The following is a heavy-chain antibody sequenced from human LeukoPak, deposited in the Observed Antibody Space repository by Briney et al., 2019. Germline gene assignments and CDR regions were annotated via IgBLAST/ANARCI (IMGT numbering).Heavy chain of an antibody. D-gene: IGHD3-22*01. CDR2: ISSDGSNR. V-gene: IGHV3-30*03. J-gene: IGHJ5*02. CDR3: ARKMYYYNTSALGWFDP. CDR1: GFTFSSYG. Sequence: PGGSLRLSCAASGFTFSSYGMSWVRQAPDKGLEWVALISSDGSNRIYADSVKGRFSISRDNSKNTLYLQVNSLRIEDTAVYYCARKMYYYNTSALGWFDPWGQGTLVTVSS.